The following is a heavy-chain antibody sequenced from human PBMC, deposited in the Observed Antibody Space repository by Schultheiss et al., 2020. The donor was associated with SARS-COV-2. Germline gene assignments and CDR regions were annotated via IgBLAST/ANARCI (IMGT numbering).Heavy chain of an antibody. V-gene: IGHV3-9*01. CDR2: ISWNSGSI. Sequence: GGSLRLSCAASGFTFSSYAMHWVRQAPGKGLEWVSGISWNSGSIGYADSVKGRFTISRDNAKNSLYLQMNSLRAEDTALYYCAKDSIAAAVTGGFDYWGQGTLVTVSS. CDR3: AKDSIAAAVTGGFDY. D-gene: IGHD6-13*01. CDR1: GFTFSSYA. J-gene: IGHJ4*02.